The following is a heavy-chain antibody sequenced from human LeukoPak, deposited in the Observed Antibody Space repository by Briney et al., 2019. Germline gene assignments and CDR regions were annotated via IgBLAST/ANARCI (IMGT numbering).Heavy chain of an antibody. D-gene: IGHD6-19*01. Sequence: GASVTVSCKASGYTFTSYGISWVRQAPGQGLEWMGWISAYNGNTNYAQKLQGRVTMTTDTSTSTAYMELRSLRSDDTAVYYCARDYSSGKGRGLFQHWGQGTLVTVSS. CDR1: GYTFTSYG. CDR3: ARDYSSGKGRGLFQH. CDR2: ISAYNGNT. J-gene: IGHJ1*01. V-gene: IGHV1-18*01.